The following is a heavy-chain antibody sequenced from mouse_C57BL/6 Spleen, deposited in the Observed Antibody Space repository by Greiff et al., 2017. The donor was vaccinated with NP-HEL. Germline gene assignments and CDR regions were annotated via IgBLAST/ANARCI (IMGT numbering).Heavy chain of an antibody. Sequence: EVMLVESGGGLVKPGGSLKLSCAASGFTFSSYAMSWVRQTPEKRLEWVATISDGGSYTYYPDNVKGRFTLSRDNAKNNLYLQMSHLKSEDTAMYYCAREDGYWCLDVWGTGTTVTVSS. J-gene: IGHJ1*03. D-gene: IGHD2-3*01. V-gene: IGHV5-4*01. CDR1: GFTFSSYA. CDR2: ISDGGSYT. CDR3: AREDGYWCLDV.